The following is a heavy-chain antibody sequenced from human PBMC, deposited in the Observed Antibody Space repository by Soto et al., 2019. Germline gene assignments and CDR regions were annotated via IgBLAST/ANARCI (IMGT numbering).Heavy chain of an antibody. V-gene: IGHV4-4*02. CDR1: GGSISSSNW. Sequence: QVQLQESGPGLVKPSGTLSLTCAVSGGSISSSNWWSWVRQHPGKGLEWIGEIYHSGSTNYNPSLKSRVTISVDKSKNQFSLKLSSVTAADTAVYYCARDVQVGATHYYYYDGMDVWGQGTTVTVSS. D-gene: IGHD1-26*01. CDR3: ARDVQVGATHYYYYDGMDV. J-gene: IGHJ6*02. CDR2: IYHSGST.